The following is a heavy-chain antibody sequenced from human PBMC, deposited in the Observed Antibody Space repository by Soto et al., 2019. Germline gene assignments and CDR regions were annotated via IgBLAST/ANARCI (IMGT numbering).Heavy chain of an antibody. CDR2: INPNSGGT. CDR1: GYTFTGYY. J-gene: IGHJ6*02. Sequence: QVQLVQSGAEVKKPGASVKVSCKASGYTFTGYYMHWVRQAPGQGLEWMGWINPNSGGTNYAQKFQGWVTMTRDTSISTAYMELSRLRSDDTAVYYCASWTGVPGYYYGMDVWGQGTTVTVSS. D-gene: IGHD3-10*01. V-gene: IGHV1-2*04. CDR3: ASWTGVPGYYYGMDV.